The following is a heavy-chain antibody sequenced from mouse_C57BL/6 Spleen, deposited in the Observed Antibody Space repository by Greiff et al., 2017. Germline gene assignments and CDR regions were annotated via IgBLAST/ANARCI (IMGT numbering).Heavy chain of an antibody. D-gene: IGHD2-3*01. J-gene: IGHJ4*01. CDR1: GYSITSGYY. CDR2: ISYDGSN. Sequence: EVQLVESGPGLVKPSQSLSLTCSVTGYSITSGYYWNWIRQFPGNKLEWMGYISYDGSNNYNPSLKNRISITRDTSKNQFFLKLNSVTTEDTATYYCARLDGYYGYAMDYWGQGTSVTVSS. V-gene: IGHV3-6*01. CDR3: ARLDGYYGYAMDY.